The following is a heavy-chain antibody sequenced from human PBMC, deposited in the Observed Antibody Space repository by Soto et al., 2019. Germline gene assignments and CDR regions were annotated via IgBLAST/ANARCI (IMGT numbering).Heavy chain of an antibody. D-gene: IGHD6-19*01. J-gene: IGHJ4*02. CDR2: IGGTGSKT. V-gene: IGHV3-23*01. Sequence: PGGSLRLSCAASGFTFSSYWMTWVRQPPGKGLEWLSTIGGTGSKTYYADSMKGRFTISRDNPKKTLYLQTNSLRAEDTAVYYCAKRDTSGWYYFDSWGQGTQVTVSS. CDR3: AKRDTSGWYYFDS. CDR1: GFTFSSYW.